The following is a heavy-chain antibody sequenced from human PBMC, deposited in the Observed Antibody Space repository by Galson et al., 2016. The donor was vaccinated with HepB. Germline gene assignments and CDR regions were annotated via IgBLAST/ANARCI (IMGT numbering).Heavy chain of an antibody. CDR1: GYTFTSYG. CDR2: IIPIFGTP. Sequence: SVKVSCKASGYTFTSYGISWVRQAPGQGLEWMGGIIPIFGTPHYAQIFQGRVTITADESTSTAHMELSRLRYEDTAVYYCAGCNYSSSGYDYYCYFHMDVWGQGTMVIVSS. V-gene: IGHV1-69*13. CDR3: AGCNYSSSGYDYYCYFHMDV. D-gene: IGHD5-12*01. J-gene: IGHJ6*02.